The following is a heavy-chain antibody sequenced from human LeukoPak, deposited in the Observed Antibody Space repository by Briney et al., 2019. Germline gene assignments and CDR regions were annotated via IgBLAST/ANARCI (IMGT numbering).Heavy chain of an antibody. Sequence: SETLSLTCTVSGGSISSTTYYWGWIRQPPGKGLEWIGSIYHTGGTYDNPSLKSRVTISLDTSKNQFSLSLTSVTAADAAVYYCSGERVGTIVDYWGQGTLVTVSS. CDR1: GGSISSTTYY. CDR2: IYHTGGT. CDR3: SGERVGTIVDY. J-gene: IGHJ4*02. V-gene: IGHV4-39*02. D-gene: IGHD2-8*01.